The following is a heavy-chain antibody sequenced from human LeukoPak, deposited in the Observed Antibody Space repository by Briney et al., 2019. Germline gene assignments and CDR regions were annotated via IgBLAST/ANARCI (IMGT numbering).Heavy chain of an antibody. D-gene: IGHD3-22*01. CDR1: GFTFSSYA. V-gene: IGHV3-23*01. CDR3: AKDRTMIVVVITGYYYGMDV. Sequence: PPGGSLRLSCAASGFTFSSYAMSWVRQAPGKGLGWVSAISGSGGSTYYADSVKGRFTISRDNSKNTLYLQMNSLRAEDTAVYYCAKDRTMIVVVITGYYYGMDVWGQGTTVTVSS. CDR2: ISGSGGST. J-gene: IGHJ6*02.